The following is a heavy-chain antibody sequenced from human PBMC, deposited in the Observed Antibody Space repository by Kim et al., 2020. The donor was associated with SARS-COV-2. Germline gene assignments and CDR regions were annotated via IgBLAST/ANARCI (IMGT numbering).Heavy chain of an antibody. D-gene: IGHD6-13*01. Sequence: GGSLRLSCAASGFTFSSYSMNWVRQAPGKGLEWVSYISSSSTMYYADSVKGRFTISRDNAKNSLYLQMNSLRDEDTAVYYCAKNHISSWQPYLIDYLCQG. CDR3: AKNHISSWQPYLIDY. J-gene: IGHJ4*02. CDR2: ISSSSTM. CDR1: GFTFSSYS. V-gene: IGHV3-48*02.